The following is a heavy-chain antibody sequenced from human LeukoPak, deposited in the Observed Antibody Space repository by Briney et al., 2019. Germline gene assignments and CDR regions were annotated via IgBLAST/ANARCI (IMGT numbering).Heavy chain of an antibody. Sequence: SETLSLTCTVSGGSISSYYWSWIRQPPRKGQECIACISYSGSTKYNPSIKSRVTISVDTSKNQLSLKLSSVTAADTAVYYCAREPGFDSSGYLNWFDPWGQGTLVTVSS. CDR1: GGSISSYY. J-gene: IGHJ5*02. CDR3: AREPGFDSSGYLNWFDP. CDR2: ISYSGST. V-gene: IGHV4-59*01. D-gene: IGHD3-22*01.